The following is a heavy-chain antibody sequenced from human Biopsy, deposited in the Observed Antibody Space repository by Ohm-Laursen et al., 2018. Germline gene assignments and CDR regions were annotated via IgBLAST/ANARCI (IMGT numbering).Heavy chain of an antibody. CDR2: IGSSGSPI. V-gene: IGHV3-48*03. CDR3: AREGWSAYSLDFDY. J-gene: IGHJ4*02. Sequence: GSLRLSCTAFGFTFSNYEMNWVRQAPGKGLEWISYIGSSGSPIYYADSVKGRFTISRDNAKNSLYLQMNSLRAEDTAVYYCAREGWSAYSLDFDYWGQGTLVTVSS. D-gene: IGHD3-3*01. CDR1: GFTFSNYE.